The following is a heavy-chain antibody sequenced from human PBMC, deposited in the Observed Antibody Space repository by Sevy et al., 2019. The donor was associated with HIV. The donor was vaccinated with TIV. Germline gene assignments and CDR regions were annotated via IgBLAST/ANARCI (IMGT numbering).Heavy chain of an antibody. CDR2: ISWNDDK. CDR1: GFSLSTSGVG. D-gene: IGHD3-16*01. J-gene: IGHJ6*02. V-gene: IGHV2-5*01. CDR3: AHSSPRGGPYYYGMDV. Sequence: SGPTLVKPTQTLTLTCTFSGFSLSTSGVGVGWIRQPPGKALEWLALISWNDDKRYSPSLKSRLTITKDTSKNQVVLNMTNMDPVDTATYYCAHSSPRGGPYYYGMDVWGQGTTVTVSS.